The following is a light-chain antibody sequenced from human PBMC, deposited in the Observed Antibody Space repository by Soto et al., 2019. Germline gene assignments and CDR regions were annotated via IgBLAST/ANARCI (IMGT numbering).Light chain of an antibody. V-gene: IGKV1-27*01. Sequence: DIQMTQSPSSLSASVGDRVTITCRASQGISNYLAWYQQKPAKVPKLLIYAASTLQSGVPSRFSGSGSGTDFTLTISSLQPEDVATYYCQKYNSAPPAWTFGQGTKVEIK. CDR3: QKYNSAPPAWT. CDR1: QGISNY. CDR2: AAS. J-gene: IGKJ1*01.